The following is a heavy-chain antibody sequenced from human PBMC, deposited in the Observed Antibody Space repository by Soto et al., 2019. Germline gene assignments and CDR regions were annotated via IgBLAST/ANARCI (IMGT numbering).Heavy chain of an antibody. CDR1: GFTVSSNY. CDR2: IYSGGST. CDR3: ARRFDFWSGYYFDY. Sequence: GGSLRLSCAASGFTVSSNYMSWVRQAPGKGLEWVSVIYSGGSTYYADSVKGRFTISRDNSKNTLYLQMNSLRAEDTAVYYCARRFDFWSGYYFDYWGQGTLVTVSS. V-gene: IGHV3-53*01. J-gene: IGHJ4*02. D-gene: IGHD3-3*01.